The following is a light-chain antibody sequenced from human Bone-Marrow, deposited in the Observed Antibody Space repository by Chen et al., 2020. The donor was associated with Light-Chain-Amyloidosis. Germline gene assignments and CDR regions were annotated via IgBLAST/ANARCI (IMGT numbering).Light chain of an antibody. CDR1: DLPTKY. CDR3: QSADSSDTYEVI. CDR2: RDT. Sequence: SYELTQPPSVSVSPGQTARITCSGDDLPTKYAYWYQQKPGQAPVLVIHRDTERPSGISERFSGSSSGTTATLTISGVQAEDEADYHGQSADSSDTYEVIFGGGTKLTGL. J-gene: IGLJ2*01. V-gene: IGLV3-25*03.